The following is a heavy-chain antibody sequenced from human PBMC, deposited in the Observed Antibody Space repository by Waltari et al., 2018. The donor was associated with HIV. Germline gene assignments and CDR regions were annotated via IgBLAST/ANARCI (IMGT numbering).Heavy chain of an antibody. V-gene: IGHV7-4-1*02. D-gene: IGHD3-3*02. CDR2: INTNTGNP. J-gene: IGHJ5*02. Sequence: HVQLVQSGSELKKPGASVKISCRASGYKFTTYAMTWVRQAPGQGPEWMGWINTNTGNPTYAQGFTGRFVFSLDTSVSTAYLQINSLKAEDTAVYYCAKLGMKNWFDPWGQGTLVTVSS. CDR1: GYKFTTYA. CDR3: AKLGMKNWFDP.